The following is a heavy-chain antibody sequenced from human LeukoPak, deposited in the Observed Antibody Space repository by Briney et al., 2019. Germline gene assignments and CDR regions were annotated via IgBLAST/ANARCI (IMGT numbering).Heavy chain of an antibody. V-gene: IGHV3-7*03. J-gene: IGHJ4*02. CDR3: ARDLVTPIDY. D-gene: IGHD2-21*02. CDR1: GFIFSSYW. Sequence: GGSLRLSCAASGFIFSSYWMTWVRQAPGKGLEWVASIKQDGSEKYVDSVKGRFTISRDNAKNSLYLQMNSLRAEGTAVFYCARDLVTPIDYWGQGTLVTVSS. CDR2: IKQDGSEK.